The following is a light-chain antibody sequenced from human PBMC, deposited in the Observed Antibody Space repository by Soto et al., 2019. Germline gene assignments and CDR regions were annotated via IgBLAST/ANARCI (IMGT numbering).Light chain of an antibody. CDR2: GAS. CDR3: QQYVSSFT. CDR1: QSVSSDY. V-gene: IGKV3-20*01. J-gene: IGKJ3*01. Sequence: EIVLTQSPGTLSLSPGERATLSYRASQSVSSDYLAWYQQKPGQAPRLLIYGASSRATGIPDRFSGSGSGTDFTLTISRLEPEDFAVYYCQQYVSSFTFGPGTKVDVK.